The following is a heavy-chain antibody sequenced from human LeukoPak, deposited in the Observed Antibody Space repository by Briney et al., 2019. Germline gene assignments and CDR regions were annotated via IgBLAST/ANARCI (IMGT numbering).Heavy chain of an antibody. CDR3: ARSLFRMYYYYMDV. Sequence: SGTLSLTCTVSGGSISSGSYYWSWIRQPAGKGLEWIGRIYTSGSTNYNPSLKSRVTISVDTSENQFSLKLSSVTAADTAVYYCARSLFRMYYYYMDVWGKGTAVTVSS. D-gene: IGHD3-10*01. CDR1: GGSISSGSYY. CDR2: IYTSGST. V-gene: IGHV4-61*02. J-gene: IGHJ6*03.